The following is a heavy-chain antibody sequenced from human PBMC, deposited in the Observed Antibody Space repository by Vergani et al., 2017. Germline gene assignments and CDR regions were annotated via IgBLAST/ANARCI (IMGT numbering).Heavy chain of an antibody. CDR2: IVVGSGNT. CDR1: GFTFTSSA. Sequence: QMQLVQSGPAVKKPGTSVTVSCKASGFTFTSSAMQWVRQARGQRLEWIGWIVVGSGNTNYAQKFQERVTITRDMSTSTAYMELISLRSEDTAVYYCAALVEGGVIVGDYWGQGTLVTVSS. D-gene: IGHD3-16*02. V-gene: IGHV1-58*02. J-gene: IGHJ4*02. CDR3: AALVEGGVIVGDY.